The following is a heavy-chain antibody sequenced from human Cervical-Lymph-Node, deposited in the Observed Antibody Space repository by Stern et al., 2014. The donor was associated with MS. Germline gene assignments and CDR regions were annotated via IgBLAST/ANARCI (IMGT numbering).Heavy chain of an antibody. V-gene: IGHV4-31*03. CDR3: ARDLGYSYGTDYYGMDF. J-gene: IGHJ6*02. Sequence: QVQLQESGPGLVKPSETLTLSCTVSGVSISSGGYYWIWIRQHPGKGLEWIGYVYYSGSSYYNPSLKRRDTLAVDASKNQFFMKMSSVTATDTAVYYCARDLGYSYGTDYYGMDFWGQGTTVTVSS. D-gene: IGHD5-18*01. CDR1: GVSISSGGYY. CDR2: VYYSGSS.